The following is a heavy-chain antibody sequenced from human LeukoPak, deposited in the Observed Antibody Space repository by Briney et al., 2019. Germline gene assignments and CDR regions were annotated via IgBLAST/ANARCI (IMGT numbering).Heavy chain of an antibody. Sequence: PSETLSLTCTVSGGSISSYDWTWIRQPAGKGPEWIGRIHASGSTNYNPSLKSRVNMSVDTSKNQFSLRLNSVTAADTAVYYCARVTDPRYNWFDPWGQGTLVTVSS. J-gene: IGHJ5*02. V-gene: IGHV4-4*07. CDR1: GGSISSYD. CDR3: ARVTDPRYNWFDP. CDR2: IHASGST. D-gene: IGHD2-21*02.